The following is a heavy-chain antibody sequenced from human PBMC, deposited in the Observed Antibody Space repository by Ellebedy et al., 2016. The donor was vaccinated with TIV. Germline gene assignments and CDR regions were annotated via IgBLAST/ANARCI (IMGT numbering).Heavy chain of an antibody. CDR1: GFSFRSYW. V-gene: IGHV3-7*01. Sequence: GESLKISCIAPGFSFRSYWMSWVRQAPGKGLEWVANLRQEGDADYYVDSVEGRLTISRDNAKNSLYLQMNGLRAEDTAVYYCARRGSYGEYAVQVNPWCGTWGQGTLVTVSS. CDR3: ARRGSYGEYAVQVNPWCGT. D-gene: IGHD4-17*01. J-gene: IGHJ5*02. CDR2: LRQEGDAD.